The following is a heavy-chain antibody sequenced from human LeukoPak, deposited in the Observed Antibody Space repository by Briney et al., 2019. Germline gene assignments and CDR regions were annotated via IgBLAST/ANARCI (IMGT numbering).Heavy chain of an antibody. CDR1: GGSLTSNY. Sequence: SETLSLTCNVSGGSLTSNYWSWIRQPPGKGLEWIGYIYYSGSTNYNPSLESRVTISVDTSKNQFSLKLNSVTAADTAVYYCAGDSSWNNGNGWFDPWGQGTLVTVSS. V-gene: IGHV4-59*01. CDR2: IYYSGST. J-gene: IGHJ5*02. D-gene: IGHD1/OR15-1a*01. CDR3: AGDSSWNNGNGWFDP.